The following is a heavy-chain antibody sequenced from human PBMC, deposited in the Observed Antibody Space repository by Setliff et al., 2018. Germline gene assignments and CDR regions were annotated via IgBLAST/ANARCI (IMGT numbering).Heavy chain of an antibody. Sequence: LRLSCAASGLTFRSYGMHWVRQAPGKGLEWVAFIRYDGSNKYYADSVKGRFTISRDNSKNTLYLQMNSLRAEDTAVYYCAKDRWYYDSSGYYLFDYWGQGTLVTVSS. CDR3: AKDRWYYDSSGYYLFDY. D-gene: IGHD3-22*01. CDR1: GLTFRSYG. J-gene: IGHJ4*02. V-gene: IGHV3-30*02. CDR2: IRYDGSNK.